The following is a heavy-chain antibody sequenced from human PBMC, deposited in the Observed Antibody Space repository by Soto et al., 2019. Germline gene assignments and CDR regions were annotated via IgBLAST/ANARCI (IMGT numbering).Heavy chain of an antibody. CDR1: GDSISSGDSY. V-gene: IGHV4-30-4*01. CDR3: ARDNSADRGNFDY. CDR2: IYHSGST. J-gene: IGHJ4*02. D-gene: IGHD3-10*01. Sequence: QVQLQESGPGLVKPSQTLSLTCIVSGDSISSGDSYWSWIRQPPGKGLEWIGFIYHSGSTYYTPSLQSRVTISVDTSKNQFSLRLSSMTAADTAVYYCARDNSADRGNFDYWGQGTLVSVSS.